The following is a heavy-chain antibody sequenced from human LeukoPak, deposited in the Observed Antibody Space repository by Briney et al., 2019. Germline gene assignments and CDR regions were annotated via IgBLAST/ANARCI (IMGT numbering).Heavy chain of an antibody. CDR1: GYTFTGYY. CDR3: ARGPKYSSSLDY. D-gene: IGHD6-6*01. J-gene: IGHJ4*02. CDR2: INPNSGGT. V-gene: IGHV1-2*02. Sequence: ASVKVSCKASGYTFTGYYMHWVRQAPGQGLEWMGWINPNSGGTNYAQKFQGRVTMTRDTSISTAYMELSRLRSGDTAVYYCARGPKYSSSLDYWGQGTLVTVSS.